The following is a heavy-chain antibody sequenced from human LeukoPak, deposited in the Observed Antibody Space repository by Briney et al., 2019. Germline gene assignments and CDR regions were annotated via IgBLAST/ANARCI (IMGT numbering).Heavy chain of an antibody. Sequence: ASVKVSCKASGYTFTSYDINWVRQATGQGLEWMGWMDPNSGNTGYAQKFQGRVTMTRNTSISTAYMELSSLRSEDTAVYYCARGHDYGDYVWFDPWGQGTLVTVSS. V-gene: IGHV1-8*01. CDR2: MDPNSGNT. D-gene: IGHD4-17*01. CDR1: GYTFTSYD. J-gene: IGHJ5*02. CDR3: ARGHDYGDYVWFDP.